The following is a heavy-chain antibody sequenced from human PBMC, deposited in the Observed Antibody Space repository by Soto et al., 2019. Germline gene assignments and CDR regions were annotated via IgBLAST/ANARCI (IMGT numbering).Heavy chain of an antibody. J-gene: IGHJ4*02. CDR2: MYHSGIT. D-gene: IGHD3-3*01. CDR3: ARAINDFWSGFSYYFDS. CDR1: AGSISRGGNY. V-gene: IGHV4-31*03. Sequence: QVQLQEAGPGLVRPSQTLSLTCTVSAGSISRGGNYWTWIRQHPGKGLEWIGYMYHSGITYYNPSLKSRVTISVDASENQFCLNLGSVTAADTAVYYCARAINDFWSGFSYYFDSWGQGTLITVSS.